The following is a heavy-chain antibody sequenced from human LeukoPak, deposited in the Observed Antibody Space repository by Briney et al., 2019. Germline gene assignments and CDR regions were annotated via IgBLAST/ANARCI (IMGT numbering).Heavy chain of an antibody. J-gene: IGHJ4*02. CDR1: GFTFSNFA. CDR2: IGASSAST. Sequence: GGSLRLSCAASGFTFSNFAMGCVRQAPGKGLEWVSYIGASSASTYYADSVKGQFTISRDNSRNTLYLQMNSLRAEDTAVYFCTKDRFPNHGSRDFDYWGLGTLVTVSS. V-gene: IGHV3-23*01. CDR3: TKDRFPNHGSRDFDY. D-gene: IGHD3-3*01.